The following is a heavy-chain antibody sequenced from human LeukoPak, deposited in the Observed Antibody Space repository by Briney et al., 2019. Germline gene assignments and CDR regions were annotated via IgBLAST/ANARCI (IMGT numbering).Heavy chain of an antibody. Sequence: PSETLSLTCTVSGGSISNYYWSWVRQPPGKGLEWIGYIYYSGSTNYNPSLESRVTISVDTSKNQFSLKLSSVTAADTAVYYCAMARGSGWYPALFDYWGQGTLVIVSS. D-gene: IGHD6-13*01. CDR3: AMARGSGWYPALFDY. CDR2: IYYSGST. J-gene: IGHJ4*02. V-gene: IGHV4-59*08. CDR1: GGSISNYY.